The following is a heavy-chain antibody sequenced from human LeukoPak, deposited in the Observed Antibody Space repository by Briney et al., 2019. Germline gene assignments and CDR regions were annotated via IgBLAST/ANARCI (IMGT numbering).Heavy chain of an antibody. CDR3: AGTWFLEWFYPLQH. CDR2: IHYSGDT. J-gene: IGHJ1*01. D-gene: IGHD3-3*01. Sequence: PSETLSLTCSVPDDSITTSNSLWGWIRQPPGKGLEWIGSIHYSGDTYYNPSLKSRVTISVHTSKNQFSLKLSSVTAADTAVYYCAGTWFLEWFYPLQHWGQGTLVTVSS. V-gene: IGHV4-39*01. CDR1: DDSITTSNSL.